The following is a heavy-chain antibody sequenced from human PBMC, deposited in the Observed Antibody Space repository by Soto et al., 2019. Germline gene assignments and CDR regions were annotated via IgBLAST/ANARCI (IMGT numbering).Heavy chain of an antibody. J-gene: IGHJ6*01. Sequence: QVQLVQSGAEVKKPGASVKVSCKASGYTFTSYGISWVRQAPGQGLEWMGWISAYNGNTNHAQKLQGRVTMTTDTTTSTTYMELRSLRSDDTAVYYCARGGTVGTPSYYYGMDVWGQGTTVTVSS. V-gene: IGHV1-18*01. CDR2: ISAYNGNT. CDR3: ARGGTVGTPSYYYGMDV. D-gene: IGHD4-17*01. CDR1: GYTFTSYG.